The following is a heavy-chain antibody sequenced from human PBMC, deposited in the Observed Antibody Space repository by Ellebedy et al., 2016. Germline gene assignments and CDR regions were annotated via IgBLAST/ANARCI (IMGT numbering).Heavy chain of an antibody. CDR2: IRSKAYGGTT. CDR1: GFTFGDYA. J-gene: IGHJ4*02. CDR3: TRDKLAVAD. Sequence: GESLKISCTASGFTFGDYAMSWFRQAPGKGLEWVGFIRSKAYGGTTEYAASVKGRFTISRDDSKSIAYLQMNSLKTEDTAVYYCTRDKLAVADWGQGTLVTVSS. D-gene: IGHD6-19*01. V-gene: IGHV3-49*03.